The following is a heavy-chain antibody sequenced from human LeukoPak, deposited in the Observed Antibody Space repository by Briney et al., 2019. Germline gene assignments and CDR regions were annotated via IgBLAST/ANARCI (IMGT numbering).Heavy chain of an antibody. CDR1: GFTFSSYW. J-gene: IGHJ1*01. V-gene: IGHV3-7*01. D-gene: IGHD3-10*01. CDR2: IKQDGSEK. Sequence: GGSLRLSCAASGFTFSSYWMSWVRQAPGKGLEWVANIKQDGSEKYYVDSVKGRFTISRDNAKDSLYLQMNSLRAEDTAVYYCTKDWWFGESWVFQHWGQGTLVTVSS. CDR3: TKDWWFGESWVFQH.